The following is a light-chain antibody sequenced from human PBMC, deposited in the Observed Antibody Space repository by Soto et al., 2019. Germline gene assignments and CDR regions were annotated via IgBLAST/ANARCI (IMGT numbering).Light chain of an antibody. Sequence: DIQMTQSPSTLSASVGDRVTITCRASQSISSGLAWYQQKPGKAHKLLLYKASSLESGVPSSFSGSGSGTEFTLTISSLQPDDFATYYCQQYNSDLYTFGQGTKLEIK. J-gene: IGKJ2*01. CDR2: KAS. CDR3: QQYNSDLYT. CDR1: QSISSG. V-gene: IGKV1-5*03.